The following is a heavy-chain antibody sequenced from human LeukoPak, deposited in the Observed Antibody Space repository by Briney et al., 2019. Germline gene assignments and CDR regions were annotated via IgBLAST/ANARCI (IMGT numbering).Heavy chain of an antibody. Sequence: GGSLRLSSAASGFTVSSNYMNWVRQAPGKGLEWVSVIYDGGSTDYADSVKGRFTISRDNSKNMLYLQMNSLRAEDTAVYYCARGYSYGYIRYWGQGTLVTVSS. CDR2: IYDGGST. D-gene: IGHD5-18*01. CDR1: GFTVSSNY. CDR3: ARGYSYGYIRY. J-gene: IGHJ4*02. V-gene: IGHV3-66*01.